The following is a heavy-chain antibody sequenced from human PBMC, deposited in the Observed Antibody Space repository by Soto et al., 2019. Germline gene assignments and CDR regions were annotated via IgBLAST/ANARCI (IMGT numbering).Heavy chain of an antibody. CDR2: IIPIFGTG. CDR3: VRDAPIGSVFSGYDAIDS. CDR1: GGTFSTST. J-gene: IGHJ4*02. V-gene: IGHV1-69*08. Sequence: QVQLEQSGTEVKKPGSSVKVSCKASGGTFSTSTFTWVRQAPGQGLEWMGRIIPIFGTGDYAPKFQGRVLITADKSTCTVYMELSGLKAEDTAVFFCVRDAPIGSVFSGYDAIDSWGQGTLVTVSS. D-gene: IGHD5-12*01.